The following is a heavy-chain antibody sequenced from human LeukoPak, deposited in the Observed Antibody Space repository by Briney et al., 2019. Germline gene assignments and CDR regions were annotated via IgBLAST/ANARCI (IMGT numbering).Heavy chain of an antibody. CDR2: IRYDGSNK. CDR3: AKDLRGISGYDPDY. V-gene: IGHV3-30*02. CDR1: GFTFSSYG. D-gene: IGHD5-12*01. J-gene: IGHJ4*02. Sequence: GGSLRLSCAASGFTFSSYGMHWVRQAPGKGLEWVAFIRYDGSNKYYADSVKGRFTISRDNSKNTLYLQMNSLRAEDTAVYYRAKDLRGISGYDPDYWGQGTLVTVSS.